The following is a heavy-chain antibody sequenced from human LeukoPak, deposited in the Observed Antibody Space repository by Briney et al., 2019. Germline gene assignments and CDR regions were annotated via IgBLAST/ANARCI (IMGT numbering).Heavy chain of an antibody. CDR2: IYYSGST. V-gene: IGHV4-59*01. D-gene: IGHD5-18*01. Sequence: SETLSLTCTVSGGSISSYYWSWIRQPPGKGLEWIGYIYYSGSTNYNPSLKSRVTVSVDTSKNQFSLKLSSVTAADTAVYYCARETADGAMAYFDYWGQGTLVTVSS. J-gene: IGHJ4*02. CDR1: GGSISSYY. CDR3: ARETADGAMAYFDY.